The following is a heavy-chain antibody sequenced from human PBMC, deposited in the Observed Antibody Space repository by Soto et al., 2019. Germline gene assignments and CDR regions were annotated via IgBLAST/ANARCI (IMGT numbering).Heavy chain of an antibody. J-gene: IGHJ4*02. D-gene: IGHD5-12*01. CDR3: ARDRAVEMATIYYFDY. CDR2: FSGTTSST. Sequence: GGSLRLSCAASGFIFSSYAMSWVRQAPGKGLEWVSAFSGTTSSTYYADSVKGRFTISRDNSKNTLYLQMNSLRAEDTAVYYCARDRAVEMATIYYFDYWGQGTLVTVSS. CDR1: GFIFSSYA. V-gene: IGHV3-23*01.